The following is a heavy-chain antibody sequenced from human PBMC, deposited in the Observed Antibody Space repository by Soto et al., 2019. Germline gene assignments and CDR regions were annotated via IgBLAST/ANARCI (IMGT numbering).Heavy chain of an antibody. J-gene: IGHJ6*02. D-gene: IGHD6-13*01. CDR3: ARDIQYSRLFYGMDV. Sequence: QVQLQESGPGLVKPSQTLSLTCTVSGASISSGGYFWSWIRQHPGKGLEWIGYIYYIGSTYYNPPLKSPVTISVDTSKTQSSLKLTSVTAADTAVYYGARDIQYSRLFYGMDVWGQGATVTVSS. CDR1: GASISSGGYF. CDR2: IYYIGST. V-gene: IGHV4-31*01.